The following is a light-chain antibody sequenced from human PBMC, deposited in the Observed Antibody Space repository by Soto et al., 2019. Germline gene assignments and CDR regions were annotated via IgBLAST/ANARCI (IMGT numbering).Light chain of an antibody. CDR3: QQYYSFPFT. J-gene: IGKJ3*01. Sequence: VIWMTQSPSLLSASTGDRVTISCRMSQGISNYLAWYQQKSGKAPELLIYAASTLQSGVPSRFSGSGSGTDFTPTISSLQSEDFATYYCQQYYSFPFTFGPGTKVDIK. V-gene: IGKV1D-8*01. CDR1: QGISNY. CDR2: AAS.